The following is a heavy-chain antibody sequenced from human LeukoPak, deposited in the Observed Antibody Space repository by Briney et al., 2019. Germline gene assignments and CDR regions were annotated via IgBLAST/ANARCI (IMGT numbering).Heavy chain of an antibody. J-gene: IGHJ5*02. Sequence: ASVKVSCKVSGYALPELSMHWVRQAPGKGLEGVGGFDPEDGETIYAQKFQGRVTITREMSTSTAYMELSSLRPEDTAVYYCAASQPEYYYDSSGYWDWFDPWGQGTLVTVSS. V-gene: IGHV1-24*01. CDR2: FDPEDGET. CDR1: GYALPELS. CDR3: AASQPEYYYDSSGYWDWFDP. D-gene: IGHD3-22*01.